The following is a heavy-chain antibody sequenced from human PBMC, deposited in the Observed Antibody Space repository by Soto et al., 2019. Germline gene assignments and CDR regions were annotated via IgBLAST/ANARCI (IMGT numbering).Heavy chain of an antibody. CDR2: IIPIFGTA. D-gene: IGHD2-8*01. CDR1: GGTFSSYA. CDR3: ARAYCTNGVCYTPRGYYYYGMDV. J-gene: IGHJ6*02. V-gene: IGHV1-69*13. Sequence: SVKVSCKASGGTFSSYAISWVRQAPGQGLEWMGGIIPIFGTANYAQKFQGRVTITADESTSTAYMGLSSLRSEDTAVYYCARAYCTNGVCYTPRGYYYYGMDVWGQGTTVIVSS.